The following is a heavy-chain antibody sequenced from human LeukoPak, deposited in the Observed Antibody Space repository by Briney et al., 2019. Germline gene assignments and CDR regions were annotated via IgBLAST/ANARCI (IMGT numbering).Heavy chain of an antibody. D-gene: IGHD5-12*01. Sequence: GGSLRLSCAASGFTFSSYSMNWVRQAPGKGLEWVSSISSSSSYIYYADSVKGRFTTSRDNAKNSLYLQMNSLRAEDTAVYYCARRDIVATRNAFDIWGQGTMVTVSS. CDR2: ISSSSSYI. CDR3: ARRDIVATRNAFDI. CDR1: GFTFSSYS. J-gene: IGHJ3*02. V-gene: IGHV3-21*01.